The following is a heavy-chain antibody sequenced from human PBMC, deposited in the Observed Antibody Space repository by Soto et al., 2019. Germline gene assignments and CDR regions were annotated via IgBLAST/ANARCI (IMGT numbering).Heavy chain of an antibody. Sequence: GGSLRLSCAASGFTFSSYAMHWVRQAPGKGLEWVAVISYDGSNKYYADSVKGRFTISRDNSKNTLYLQMNSLRAEDTAVYYCARETYSGSYVIDYWGQGTLVTVSS. J-gene: IGHJ4*02. D-gene: IGHD1-26*01. CDR3: ARETYSGSYVIDY. V-gene: IGHV3-30-3*01. CDR1: GFTFSSYA. CDR2: ISYDGSNK.